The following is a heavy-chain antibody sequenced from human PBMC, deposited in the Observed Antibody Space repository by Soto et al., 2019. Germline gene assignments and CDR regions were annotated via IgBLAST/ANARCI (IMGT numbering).Heavy chain of an antibody. CDR2: IYPGDSDT. CDR1: GYSFTSYW. CDR3: ARLGLEYSDAFDI. D-gene: IGHD6-6*01. V-gene: IGHV5-51*01. J-gene: IGHJ3*02. Sequence: GESLKISCKGSGYSFTSYWIGWVRQMPGKGLEWMGIIYPGDSDTRYSPSFQGQVTISADKSIGTAYLQWSSLKASDTAMYYCARLGLEYSDAFDIWGQGTMVTVSS.